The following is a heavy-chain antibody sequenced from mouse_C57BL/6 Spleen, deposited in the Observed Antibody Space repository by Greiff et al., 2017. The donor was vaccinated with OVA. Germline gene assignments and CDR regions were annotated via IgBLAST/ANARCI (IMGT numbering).Heavy chain of an antibody. CDR3: ARGGGSSYGFAY. D-gene: IGHD1-1*01. CDR1: GYAFTNYL. V-gene: IGHV1-54*01. CDR2: INPGSGGT. J-gene: IGHJ3*01. Sequence: QVHVKQSGAELVRPGTSVKVSCKASGYAFTNYLIEWVKQRPGQGLEWIGVINPGSGGTNYNEKFKGKATLTADKSSSTAYMQLSSLTSEDSAVYFCARGGGSSYGFAYWGQGTLVTVSA.